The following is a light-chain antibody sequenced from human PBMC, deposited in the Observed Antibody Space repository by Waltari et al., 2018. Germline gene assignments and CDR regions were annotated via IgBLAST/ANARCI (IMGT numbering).Light chain of an antibody. J-gene: IGKJ1*01. Sequence: DIQMTQSPSSLSASVGDRVTITCRASQSISSYLNWYQQKPGKAPKLLIYAASSLQSGVPSRFSGSGSGTDFTLTISSLHPEDFATYYCQQSYSKWTLGQGTKVEIK. CDR3: QQSYSKWT. V-gene: IGKV1-39*01. CDR2: AAS. CDR1: QSISSY.